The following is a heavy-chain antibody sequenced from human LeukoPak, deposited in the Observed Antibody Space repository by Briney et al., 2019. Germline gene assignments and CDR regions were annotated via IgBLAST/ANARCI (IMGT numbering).Heavy chain of an antibody. J-gene: IGHJ6*03. D-gene: IGHD4-17*01. CDR2: IKPNGSEK. Sequence: PAGSVRLSCVASRFTFSSYWMSWVRQAPGKGLEWVANIKPNGSEKQYVDSVKGPFTISRDNAKNSLYLQMNNLRAEDTAVYYCARAATVTTWYYYYYYMDVWGKGTTVTDSS. V-gene: IGHV3-7*01. CDR3: ARAATVTTWYYYYYYMDV. CDR1: RFTFSSYW.